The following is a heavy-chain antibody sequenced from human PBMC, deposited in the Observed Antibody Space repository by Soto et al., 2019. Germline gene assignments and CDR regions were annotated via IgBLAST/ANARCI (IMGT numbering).Heavy chain of an antibody. D-gene: IGHD3-22*01. CDR1: GGSISSYY. CDR3: ARSSLVGVITNGYYYYGMDV. V-gene: IGHV4-59*01. J-gene: IGHJ6*02. Sequence: QVQLQESGPGLVKPSETLSLTCTVSGGSISSYYWSWIRQPPGKGLEWIGYIYYSGSTNYNPSLKSRVTISVDTSKNQFSLKLSAVTAADTAVYYCARSSLVGVITNGYYYYGMDVSCQGTTVTVSS. CDR2: IYYSGST.